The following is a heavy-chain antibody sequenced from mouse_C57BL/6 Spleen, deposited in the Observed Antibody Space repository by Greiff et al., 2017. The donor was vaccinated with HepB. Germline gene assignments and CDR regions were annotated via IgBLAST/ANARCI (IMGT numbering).Heavy chain of an antibody. CDR3: ARRHYGSSYGFAY. V-gene: IGHV5-17*01. CDR2: ISSGSSTI. CDR1: GFTFSDYG. Sequence: DVKLVESGGGLVKPGGSLKLSCAASGFTFSDYGMHWVRQAPEKGLEWVAYISSGSSTIYYADTVKGRFTISRDNAKNTLFLQMTSLRSEDTAMYYCARRHYGSSYGFAYWGQGTLVTVSA. J-gene: IGHJ3*01. D-gene: IGHD1-1*01.